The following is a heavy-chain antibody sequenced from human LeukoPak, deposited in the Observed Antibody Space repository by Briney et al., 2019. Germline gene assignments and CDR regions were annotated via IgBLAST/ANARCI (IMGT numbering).Heavy chain of an antibody. CDR2: IYYSGST. CDR1: GGSISSYY. J-gene: IGHJ5*02. D-gene: IGHD6-13*01. Sequence: SETLSLTCTVSGGSISSYYWSWIRQPPGKGLEWIGYIYYSGSTNYNPSLKSRVTISVDTSKNQFSLKLSSVTAADTAVYYCARHRHSSSWYDWFDPWGQGTQVTVSS. V-gene: IGHV4-59*08. CDR3: ARHRHSSSWYDWFDP.